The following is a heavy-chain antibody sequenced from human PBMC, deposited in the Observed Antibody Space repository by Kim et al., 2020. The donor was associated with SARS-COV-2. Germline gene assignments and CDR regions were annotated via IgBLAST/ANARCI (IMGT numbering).Heavy chain of an antibody. J-gene: IGHJ5*02. Sequence: GGSLRLSCAASGFIFSDFKMQWLRQAPGKGPEWVAQMDGAGRYIHYADSVKGRFTISRDNSKNMVYLQLDNVRAEDTALYYCMKDPGPCRGGDCLNWLDPWGQGTLVTVSS. CDR3: MKDPGPCRGGDCLNWLDP. CDR1: GFIFSDFK. V-gene: IGHV3-30*02. D-gene: IGHD2-21*02. CDR2: MDGAGRYI.